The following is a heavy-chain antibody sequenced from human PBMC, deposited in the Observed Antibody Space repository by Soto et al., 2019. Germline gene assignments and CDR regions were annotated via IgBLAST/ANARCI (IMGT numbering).Heavy chain of an antibody. CDR2: IKQDGSEK. D-gene: IGHD3-10*01. V-gene: IGHV3-7*01. CDR1: AFTFSSSW. J-gene: IGHJ4*02. Sequence: EVQLVESGGGLVQPGGSLRLSCAASAFTFSSSWMSWVRQAPGKGLEWVANIKQDGSEKYYVDSVKGRFTISRDNAKNSLYLQMNSLRAEDTAVYYCARPYGSGSYPLDDFDYWGQGTLVTVSS. CDR3: ARPYGSGSYPLDDFDY.